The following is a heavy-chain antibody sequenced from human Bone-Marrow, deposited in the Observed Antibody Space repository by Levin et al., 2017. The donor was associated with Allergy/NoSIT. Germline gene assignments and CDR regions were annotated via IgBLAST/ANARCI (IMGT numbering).Heavy chain of an antibody. CDR2: INSSGGST. V-gene: IGHV1-46*01. J-gene: IGHJ4*02. D-gene: IGHD6-19*01. CDR1: GYTFTNYY. CDR3: VRDLLGIAVAGVYLGY. Sequence: ASVKVSCKASGYTFTNYYIHWVRQAPGQGLEWMGVINSSGGSTTYAQSFQGRVTMTRDTSTSTVYMELSSLTSEDTAVYYCVRDLLGIAVAGVYLGYWGQGTLVTVSS.